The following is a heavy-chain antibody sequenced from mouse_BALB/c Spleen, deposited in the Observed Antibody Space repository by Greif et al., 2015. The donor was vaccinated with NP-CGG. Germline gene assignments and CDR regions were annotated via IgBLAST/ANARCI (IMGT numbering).Heavy chain of an antibody. J-gene: IGHJ3*01. D-gene: IGHD1-1*01. Sequence: EVQLVESGGGLVQPGGSRKLSCAASGFTFSSFGMHWVRQAPEKGLEWVAYISSGSSTIYYADTVKGRFTISRDNPKNTLFLQMTSLRSEDTAMYYCARADYYGSSYVFAYWGQGTLVTVSA. CDR3: ARADYYGSSYVFAY. CDR1: GFTFSSFG. CDR2: ISSGSSTI. V-gene: IGHV5-17*02.